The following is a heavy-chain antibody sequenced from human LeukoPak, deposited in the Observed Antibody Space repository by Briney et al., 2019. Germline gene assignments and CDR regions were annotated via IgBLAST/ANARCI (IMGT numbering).Heavy chain of an antibody. J-gene: IGHJ5*02. D-gene: IGHD2-2*01. Sequence: GRPLRLSCAASGFTFDDYAMHWVRQAPGKGLEWVSGISWNSGSIGYADSVKGRFTISRDNAKNSLYLQMNSLRAEDTALYYCAKGLVPAARPNWFDPWGQGTLVTVSS. V-gene: IGHV3-9*01. CDR2: ISWNSGSI. CDR1: GFTFDDYA. CDR3: AKGLVPAARPNWFDP.